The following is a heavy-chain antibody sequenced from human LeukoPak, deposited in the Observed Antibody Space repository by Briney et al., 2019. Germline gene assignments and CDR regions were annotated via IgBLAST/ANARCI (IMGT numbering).Heavy chain of an antibody. CDR1: GFTLSDYA. J-gene: IGHJ6*03. Sequence: GGSLRLSCAASGFASGFTLSDYAVSWVRQAPGKGPEWVASVNGRGATTYYADSVRGRFTISRDNSKNTLYLQMISLGADDTAVYFCAKAPATGEGYYFYYMDVWGQGTLVTVSS. D-gene: IGHD7-27*01. CDR2: VNGRGATT. V-gene: IGHV3-23*01. CDR3: AKAPATGEGYYFYYMDV.